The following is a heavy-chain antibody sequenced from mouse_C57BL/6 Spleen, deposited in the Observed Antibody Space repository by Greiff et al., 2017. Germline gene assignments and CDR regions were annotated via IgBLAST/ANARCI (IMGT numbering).Heavy chain of an antibody. Sequence: VKLVESGAELVRPGASVKLSCKASGYTFTDYYINWVKQRPGQGLEWIARIYPGSGNTYYNEKFKGKATLTAEKSSSTAYMQLSSLTSEDSAVYFCARSGLRNFDVWGTGTTVTVSS. CDR3: ARSGLRNFDV. CDR2: IYPGSGNT. J-gene: IGHJ1*03. V-gene: IGHV1-76*01. D-gene: IGHD2-2*01. CDR1: GYTFTDYY.